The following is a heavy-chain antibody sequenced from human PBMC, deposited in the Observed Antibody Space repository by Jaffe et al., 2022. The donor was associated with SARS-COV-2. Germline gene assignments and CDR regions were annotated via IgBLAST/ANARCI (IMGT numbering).Heavy chain of an antibody. CDR1: GFTFSNYA. CDR3: AKGGVAMATRRHFDY. Sequence: EVQLLESGGGLVQPGGSLRLSCAASGFTFSNYAMSWVRQAPGKGLEWVSHIIGSGDTTYYADSVKGRFTISRDNSKNTLYLHMSSLRVEDTAIYFCAKGGVAMATRRHFDYWGQGTLVSVSS. V-gene: IGHV3-23*01. J-gene: IGHJ4*02. D-gene: IGHD2-15*01. CDR2: IIGSGDTT.